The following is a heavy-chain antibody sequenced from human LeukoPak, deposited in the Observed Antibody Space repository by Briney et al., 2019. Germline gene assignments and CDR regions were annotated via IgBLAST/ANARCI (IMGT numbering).Heavy chain of an antibody. V-gene: IGHV4-4*09. CDR3: ARHDTRGGAYDV. J-gene: IGHJ3*01. Sequence: SETLSFTCSGFGGSISGYHWSWLRQSPGKGLEWIAYTHTSGDTVYNPSLRSRINISLDTFKNQVFLKLNSVTAADTSVYYCARHDTRGGAYDVWGQGTMVTVSS. D-gene: IGHD3-22*01. CDR2: THTSGDT. CDR1: GGSISGYH.